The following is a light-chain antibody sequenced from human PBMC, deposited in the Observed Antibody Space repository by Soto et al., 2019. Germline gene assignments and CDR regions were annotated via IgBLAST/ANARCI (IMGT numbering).Light chain of an antibody. J-gene: IGLJ3*02. V-gene: IGLV2-8*01. CDR2: EVT. CDR3: CSFACPVWV. CDR1: SSDIGGYDH. Sequence: QSALTQPPSASGSPGQSVTISCTGTSSDIGGYDHVSWYRQDPGKAPKVMIYEVTKRPSGVPDRFSGSKAGNTASLTVLGLQAEDEANYYCCSFACPVWVFGGGTKVTVL.